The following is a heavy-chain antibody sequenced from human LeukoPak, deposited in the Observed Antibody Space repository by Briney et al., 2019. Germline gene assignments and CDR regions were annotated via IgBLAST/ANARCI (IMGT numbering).Heavy chain of an antibody. V-gene: IGHV3-15*01. CDR2: IKSKTDGGTT. CDR3: TTDQYYGSGSYYH. CDR1: GFTFDDYG. J-gene: IGHJ5*02. Sequence: GGSLRLSCAASGFTFDDYGMSWVRQAPGKGLEWVGRIKSKTDGGTTDYAAPVKGRFTISRDDSKNTLYLQMNSLKIEDTAVYYCTTDQYYGSGSYYHWGQGTLVTVSS. D-gene: IGHD3-10*01.